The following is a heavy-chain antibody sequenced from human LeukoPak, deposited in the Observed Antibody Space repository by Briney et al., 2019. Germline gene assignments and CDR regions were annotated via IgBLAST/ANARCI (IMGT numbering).Heavy chain of an antibody. CDR2: IYHSGST. CDR3: ARVYSSEYYFDY. Sequence: SQTLSLTCAVSGGSISSGGYSWSWIRQPPGKGLEWIGYIYHSGSTYYNPSLKSRVTISVDTSKNQFSLKLSSVTAADTAVYYCARVYSSEYYFDYWGQGTLVTVSS. D-gene: IGHD6-19*01. V-gene: IGHV4-30-2*01. CDR1: GGSISSGGYS. J-gene: IGHJ4*02.